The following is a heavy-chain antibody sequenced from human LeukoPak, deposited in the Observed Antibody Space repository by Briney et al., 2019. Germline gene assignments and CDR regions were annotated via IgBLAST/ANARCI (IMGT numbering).Heavy chain of an antibody. Sequence: GGSLRLSCAASGFTFSDYYMIWIRQAPGKGRGWVSYISSSGSTIYYADSVTRRFTISRDNATNSLYLQMNSLRAEDTAVYYCAARYHYGSGSNYRYWGQGTLVTVSP. CDR2: ISSSGSTI. J-gene: IGHJ4*02. CDR3: AARYHYGSGSNYRY. D-gene: IGHD3-10*01. CDR1: GFTFSDYY. V-gene: IGHV3-11*01.